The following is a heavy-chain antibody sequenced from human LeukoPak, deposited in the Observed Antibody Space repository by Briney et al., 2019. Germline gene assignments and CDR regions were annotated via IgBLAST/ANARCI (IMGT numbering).Heavy chain of an antibody. CDR1: GFTVSSYH. CDR2: FYSGGTT. V-gene: IGHV3-53*01. J-gene: IGHJ4*02. CDR3: ARERTPRGAFDY. D-gene: IGHD2-15*01. Sequence: GGSLRLFCAVSGFTVSSYHMTWVRQAPGKGLEWVSVFYSGGTTYYADSVKGRFTISRDSSKNMLYLQMNSLRVEDTAVYYCARERTPRGAFDYWGQGTLVTVSS.